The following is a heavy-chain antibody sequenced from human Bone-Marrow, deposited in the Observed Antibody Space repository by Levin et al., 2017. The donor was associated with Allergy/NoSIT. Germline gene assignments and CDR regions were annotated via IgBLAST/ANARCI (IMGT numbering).Heavy chain of an antibody. V-gene: IGHV3-33*01. CDR1: GFTFSSYG. Sequence: GGSLRLSCVASGFTFSSYGMHWVRQAPGKGLEWVAAIWYDGGNKYYAESVKGRFTISRDNSKNTVFLQMNSLRAEDTARYYCARDPPSDMMDVWGQGTTVTVSS. CDR2: IWYDGGNK. J-gene: IGHJ6*02. CDR3: ARDPPSDMMDV.